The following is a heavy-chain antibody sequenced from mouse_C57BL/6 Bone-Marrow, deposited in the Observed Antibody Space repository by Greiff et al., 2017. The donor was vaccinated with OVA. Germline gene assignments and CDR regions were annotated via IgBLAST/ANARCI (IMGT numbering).Heavy chain of an antibody. CDR1: GYTFTDYE. CDR2: IDPETGGT. D-gene: IGHD2-5*01. J-gene: IGHJ2*01. CDR3: TRSYSNYGDFDY. V-gene: IGHV1-15*01. Sequence: QVQLQQSGAELVRPGASVTLSCKASGYTFTDYEMHWVKQTPVHGLEWIGAIDPETGGTAYNQKFKGKAILTADKSSSTAYMELRSLTSEDSAVYYFTRSYSNYGDFDYWGQGTTLTVSS.